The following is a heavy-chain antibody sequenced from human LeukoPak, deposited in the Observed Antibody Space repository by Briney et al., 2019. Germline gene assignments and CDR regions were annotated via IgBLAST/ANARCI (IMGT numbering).Heavy chain of an antibody. V-gene: IGHV3-13*01. CDR2: IGTVDDT. Sequence: PGGSLRLSCAASGFTFSTYDMHWVRQVTGKGLEWVSAIGTVDDTYYLGSVKGRFTISRENAKNVLYLQMSSLRVEDTAVYYCAREIRETVFTRHHYYGIDVWGQGTTVTVSS. J-gene: IGHJ6*02. D-gene: IGHD1-1*01. CDR1: GFTFSTYD. CDR3: AREIRETVFTRHHYYGIDV.